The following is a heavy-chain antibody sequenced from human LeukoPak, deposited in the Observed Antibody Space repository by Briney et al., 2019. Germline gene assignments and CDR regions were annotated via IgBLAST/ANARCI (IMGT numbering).Heavy chain of an antibody. CDR1: GGSISSYY. D-gene: IGHD5-12*01. J-gene: IGHJ5*02. Sequence: SETLSLTCTVSGGSISSYYWGWVRQPPGKGLEWIGSIYYSGSTYYNPSLKSRVTISVDTSKNQFSLKLSSVTAADTAVYYCARGRGIVATTENWFDPWGQGTLVTVSS. CDR2: IYYSGST. V-gene: IGHV4-39*07. CDR3: ARGRGIVATTENWFDP.